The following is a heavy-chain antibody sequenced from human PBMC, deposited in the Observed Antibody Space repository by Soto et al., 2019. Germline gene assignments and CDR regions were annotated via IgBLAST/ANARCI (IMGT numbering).Heavy chain of an antibody. CDR3: ARMHSSSWPFDY. CDR1: GGSITSYY. Sequence: QVQLQESGPGLVKPSETLSLNCTVSGGSITSYYWSWIRQPPGKGLEWIGYIYYSGGTNYNPSLKSRVTISVDTSKNQFSLKLSSVTAADTAVYYCARMHSSSWPFDYWGQGTLVTVSS. V-gene: IGHV4-59*01. D-gene: IGHD6-13*01. CDR2: IYYSGGT. J-gene: IGHJ4*02.